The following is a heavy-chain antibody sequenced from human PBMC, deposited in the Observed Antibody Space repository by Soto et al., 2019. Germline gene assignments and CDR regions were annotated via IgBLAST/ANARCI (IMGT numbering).Heavy chain of an antibody. V-gene: IGHV1-69*01. CDR1: GGTFSNYP. CDR3: ARGLYCGGGCYSHFDY. Sequence: VQLVQSGAEVKKPGSSVKVSCKASGGTFSNYPFIWVRQAPGQGLDWMGGIISIFGTTDYGQRFQGRVTITADESTSTAYMELSSLRSDDTAVYYCARGLYCGGGCYSHFDYWGQGTLVTVSS. J-gene: IGHJ4*02. D-gene: IGHD2-21*02. CDR2: IISIFGTT.